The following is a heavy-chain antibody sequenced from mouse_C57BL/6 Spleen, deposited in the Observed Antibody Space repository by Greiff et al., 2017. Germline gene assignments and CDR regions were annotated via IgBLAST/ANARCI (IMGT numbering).Heavy chain of an antibody. V-gene: IGHV1-7*01. CDR1: GYTFTSYW. CDR2: INPSSGYT. D-gene: IGHD2-5*01. CDR3: ARLDYSNYEYFDV. Sequence: VKLQESGAELAKPGASVKLSCKASGYTFTSYWMHWVKQRPGQGLEWIGYINPSSGYTKYNQKFKDKATLTADKSSSTAYMQLSSLTYEDSAVYDCARLDYSNYEYFDVWGTGTTVTVSS. J-gene: IGHJ1*03.